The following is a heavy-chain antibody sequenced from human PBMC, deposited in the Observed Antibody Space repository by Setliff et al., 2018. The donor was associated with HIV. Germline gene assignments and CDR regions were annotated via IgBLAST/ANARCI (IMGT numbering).Heavy chain of an antibody. CDR3: ARVRSYGSAYDAFDV. J-gene: IGHJ3*01. D-gene: IGHD3-10*01. CDR1: GGSIGGYY. Sequence: PSETLSLTCTVSGGSIGGYYWSWIRRPPGTGLEWLGCIYSGGSTNYNPSLESRVTISLDTSKNQFSLRLTSVTAADTAVYYCARVRSYGSAYDAFDVWGPGTMVTVSS. CDR2: IYSGGST. V-gene: IGHV4-4*08.